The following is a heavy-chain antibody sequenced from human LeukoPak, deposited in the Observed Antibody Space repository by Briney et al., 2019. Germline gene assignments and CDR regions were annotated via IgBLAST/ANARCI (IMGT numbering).Heavy chain of an antibody. D-gene: IGHD3-22*01. CDR2: ISSSGSTI. CDR3: ARDEGPVGSGSLQGYFDY. J-gene: IGHJ4*02. V-gene: IGHV3-11*01. Sequence: PGGSLRLSCVASGFTFSDYYMSWIRQAPGKGLEGVSYISSSGSTIYYADSVKGRFTISRDNAKNSLYLQMNSLRAEDTAVYYCARDEGPVGSGSLQGYFDYWGQGTLVTVSS. CDR1: GFTFSDYY.